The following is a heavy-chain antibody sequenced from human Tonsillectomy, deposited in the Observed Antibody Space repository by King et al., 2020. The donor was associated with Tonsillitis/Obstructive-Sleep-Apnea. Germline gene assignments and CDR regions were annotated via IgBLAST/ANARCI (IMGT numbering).Heavy chain of an antibody. J-gene: IGHJ5*02. CDR1: GGSISSSSYY. V-gene: IGHV4-39*01. CDR2: IYYSGST. Sequence: PLQESGPGLVKPSETLSLTCTVSGGSISSSSYYWGWIRQPPGKGLEWIGSIYYSGSTYYNPSLKSRVTISVDTSKNQFSLKLSSVTAADTAVYYCARQEKDIVVVPAAPTWFDPWGQGTLVTVSS. D-gene: IGHD2-2*01. CDR3: ARQEKDIVVVPAAPTWFDP.